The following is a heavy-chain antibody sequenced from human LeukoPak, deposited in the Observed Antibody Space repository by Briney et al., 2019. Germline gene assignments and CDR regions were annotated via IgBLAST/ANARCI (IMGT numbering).Heavy chain of an antibody. J-gene: IGHJ6*02. V-gene: IGHV4-59*12. CDR2: IYYSGTT. D-gene: IGHD2-15*01. CDR1: GGSISNYY. CDR3: ARERAGVVVAASYYYGMDV. Sequence: SETPSLTCTVSGGSISNYYWSWIRQPPGKGLEWIGYIYYSGTTYYNPSLKSRVTISIDTSKNQFSLQLNSVTPEDTAVYYCARERAGVVVAASYYYGMDVWGQGTTVTVSS.